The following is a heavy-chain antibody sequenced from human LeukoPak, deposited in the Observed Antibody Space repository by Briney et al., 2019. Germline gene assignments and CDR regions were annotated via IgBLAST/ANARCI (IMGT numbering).Heavy chain of an antibody. CDR3: TRDRAYSTFDY. J-gene: IGHJ4*02. Sequence: GGSLRLSCAASGFTFSRAWMAWVRQAPGKGPEWVANIKEDGSQKNYVDSVKGRFTISRDNARDSVYLQMNSLRVEDTAVYYCTRDRAYSTFDYWGQGSLVTVSS. V-gene: IGHV3-7*01. CDR2: IKEDGSQK. CDR1: GFTFSRAW. D-gene: IGHD4-11*01.